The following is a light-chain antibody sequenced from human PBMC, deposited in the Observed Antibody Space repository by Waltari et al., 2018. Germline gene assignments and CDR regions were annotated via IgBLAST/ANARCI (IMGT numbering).Light chain of an antibody. CDR2: KAS. Sequence: IQFTQSPSSLSASVAHRVTVSCKGSQPGSNNLAWDQQKPGKVPNLLIYKASILQSGVPSRFSGSGSGTHFTLTISSLQPEDFATYYCQHGHTSPWKCGQGTRGEIK. CDR3: QHGHTSPWK. CDR1: QPGSNN. V-gene: IGKV1-13*02. J-gene: IGKJ1*01.